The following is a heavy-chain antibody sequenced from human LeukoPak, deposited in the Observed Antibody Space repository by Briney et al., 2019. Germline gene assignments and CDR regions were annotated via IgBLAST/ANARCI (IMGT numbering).Heavy chain of an antibody. J-gene: IGHJ4*02. V-gene: IGHV3-9*01. CDR1: GFTFDDYA. D-gene: IGHD3-10*01. CDR2: ISWNSGSI. CDR3: AREGVWFGELFS. Sequence: GGSLRLSCAASGFTFDDYAMHWVRQAPGKGLEWVSGISWNSGSIGYADSVKGRFTISRDNAKNSLYLQMNSLRAEDTAVYYCAREGVWFGELFSWGQGTLVTVSS.